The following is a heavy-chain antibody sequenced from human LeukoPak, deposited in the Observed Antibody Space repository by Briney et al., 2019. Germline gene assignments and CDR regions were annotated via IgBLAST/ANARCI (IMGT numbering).Heavy chain of an antibody. Sequence: GESLKISCEGSGYSFTNYWIGWVRQVPGKGLEWMGIIYPDDSHTRYSPSFQGQVTISADQSIGTAYLQWSSLKASDTAMYYCAIGGDSSTSCYRCFNYWGQGTLVTVSS. CDR1: GYSFTNYW. CDR3: AIGGDSSTSCYRCFNY. D-gene: IGHD2-2*01. CDR2: IYPDDSHT. J-gene: IGHJ4*02. V-gene: IGHV5-51*01.